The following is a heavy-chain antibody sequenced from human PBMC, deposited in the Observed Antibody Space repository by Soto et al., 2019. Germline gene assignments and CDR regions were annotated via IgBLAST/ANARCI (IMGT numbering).Heavy chain of an antibody. D-gene: IGHD2-2*01. CDR2: IVVGSGNT. J-gene: IGHJ3*02. CDR1: GFTFTSSA. Sequence: EASVKVSCKASGFTFTSSAMQWVRQARGQRLEWIGWIVVGSGNTNYAQKFQERVTITRDMSTSTAYMELSSLRSEDTAVYYCARDGCSSTRCYVEHTTAFDIWGQGTMVTVSS. V-gene: IGHV1-58*02. CDR3: ARDGCSSTRCYVEHTTAFDI.